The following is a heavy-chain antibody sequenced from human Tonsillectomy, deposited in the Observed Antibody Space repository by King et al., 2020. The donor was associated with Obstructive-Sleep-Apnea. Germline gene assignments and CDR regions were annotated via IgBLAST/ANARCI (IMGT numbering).Heavy chain of an antibody. D-gene: IGHD6-19*01. J-gene: IGHJ2*01. Sequence: VQLVESGGGVVQPGRSLRLSCAASGFTFSSHAMHWVRQAPGKGLEWVAAISYDGSDKYYADSVKGRFTISRDNSKNTLYLQMNSLRAEDTAMYFCARVNTYASGWNVPTHWYFDLWGRGSLLTVSS. V-gene: IGHV3-30*04. CDR2: ISYDGSDK. CDR3: ARVNTYASGWNVPTHWYFDL. CDR1: GFTFSSHA.